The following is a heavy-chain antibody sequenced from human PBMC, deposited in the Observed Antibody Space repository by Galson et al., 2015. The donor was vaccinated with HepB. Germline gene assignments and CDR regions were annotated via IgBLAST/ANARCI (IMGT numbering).Heavy chain of an antibody. D-gene: IGHD3-10*01. V-gene: IGHV3-48*01. J-gene: IGHJ6*02. CDR3: ARDKQMVRGVMYYYYYGMDV. CDR1: GFTFSSYS. Sequence: SLRLSCAASGFTFSSYSMNWVRQAPGKGLEWVSYISSSSSTIYYADSVKGRFTISRDNAKNSLYLQMNSLRAEDTAVYYCARDKQMVRGVMYYYYYGMDVWGQGTTVTVSS. CDR2: ISSSSSTI.